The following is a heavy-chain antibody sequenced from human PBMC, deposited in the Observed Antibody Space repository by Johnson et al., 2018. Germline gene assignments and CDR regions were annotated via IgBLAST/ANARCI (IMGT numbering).Heavy chain of an antibody. CDR2: ISWNSGSI. Sequence: EVQLVQSGGGLVQXGGSXRLXCAASGFTFDDYAMHWVRQAPGKGVEWVSGISWNSGSIGYADSVKGRFTISRDNAKNSLYLQMNRLRAEDTALYYCAKDLVYSSSWYSKSDYYYGMDVWGQGTTVTVSS. V-gene: IGHV3-9*01. CDR1: GFTFDDYA. CDR3: AKDLVYSSSWYSKSDYYYGMDV. D-gene: IGHD6-13*01. J-gene: IGHJ6*02.